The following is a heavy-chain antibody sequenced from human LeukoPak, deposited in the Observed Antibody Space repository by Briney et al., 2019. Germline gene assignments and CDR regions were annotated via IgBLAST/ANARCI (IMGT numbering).Heavy chain of an antibody. CDR2: ISAYNGNT. V-gene: IGHV1-18*01. CDR3: ARDYLYCSSTSCYAYYYYGMDV. J-gene: IGHJ6*02. Sequence: ASVKVSCTASGYTFTSYGISWVRQAPGQGLEWMGWISAYNGNTNYAQKLQGRVTMTTDTSTSTAYMELRSLRSDDTAVYYCARDYLYCSSTSCYAYYYYGMDVWGQGTTVTVSS. CDR1: GYTFTSYG. D-gene: IGHD2-2*01.